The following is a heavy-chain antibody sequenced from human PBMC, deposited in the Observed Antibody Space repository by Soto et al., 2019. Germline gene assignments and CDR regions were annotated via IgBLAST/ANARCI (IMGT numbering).Heavy chain of an antibody. D-gene: IGHD3-3*01. V-gene: IGHV3-23*01. CDR3: AKDLGWLHES. CDR2: ISGSGGYT. Sequence: LSLTCAASGFTFSNSGMSWVRQAPGKGLEWVSCISGSGGYTDYADSVKGRFTISRDNSKNMVYLHMNSLRAEDAAVYYCAKDLGWLHESWGQGTQVTVSS. J-gene: IGHJ5*02. CDR1: GFTFSNSG.